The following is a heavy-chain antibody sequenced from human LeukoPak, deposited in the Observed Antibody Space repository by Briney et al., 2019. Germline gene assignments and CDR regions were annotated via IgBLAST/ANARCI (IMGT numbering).Heavy chain of an antibody. Sequence: SETLSLTCSVFGDPISTYHWNWIRKPPGKGLEWIAYMQSTGNSQYNSSLKSRVAMSVDTSKNQVVLNLSSVTAADTAVYYCARDKRHSYGRYSAHWGQGMLVTVSS. J-gene: IGHJ4*02. V-gene: IGHV4-59*01. CDR2: MQSTGNS. D-gene: IGHD5-18*01. CDR3: ARDKRHSYGRYSAH. CDR1: GDPISTYH.